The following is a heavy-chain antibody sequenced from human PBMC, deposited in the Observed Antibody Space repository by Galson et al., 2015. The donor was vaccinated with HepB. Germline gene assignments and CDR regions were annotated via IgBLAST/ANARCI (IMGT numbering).Heavy chain of an antibody. D-gene: IGHD3-16*02. J-gene: IGHJ6*02. Sequence: SVKVSCKASGGTFSSYAISWVRQAPGQGLEWMGGIIPIFGTANYAQKFQGRVTITADESTSTAYMELSSLRSEDTAVYYCARKGRLGELSYYYYYGMDVWGQGTTVTVSS. V-gene: IGHV1-69*13. CDR1: GGTFSSYA. CDR2: IIPIFGTA. CDR3: ARKGRLGELSYYYYYGMDV.